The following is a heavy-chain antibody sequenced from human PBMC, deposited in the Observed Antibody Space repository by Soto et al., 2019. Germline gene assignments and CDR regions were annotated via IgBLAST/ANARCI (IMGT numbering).Heavy chain of an antibody. CDR3: ARGLYSGYDLYNWFDP. J-gene: IGHJ5*02. CDR2: ISGSGSST. CDR1: GFTFSSYA. D-gene: IGHD5-12*01. V-gene: IGHV3-23*01. Sequence: GGSLRLSCAASGFTFSSYAMSWVRQAPGKGLEWVSAISGSGSSTYYADSVKGRFTISRDNAKNTLYLQMNSLRAEDTAVYYCARGLYSGYDLYNWFDPWGQGTLVTVSS.